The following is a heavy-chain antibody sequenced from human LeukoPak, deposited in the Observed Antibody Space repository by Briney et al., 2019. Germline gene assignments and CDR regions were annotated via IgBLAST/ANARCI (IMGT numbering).Heavy chain of an antibody. J-gene: IGHJ6*02. V-gene: IGHV3-33*01. Sequence: GGPLTLFCAASGFTFSNYGMHCLPQAPGKGRVGGADIWYDGSNKYYADSVKGRFTISRDNSKNTLYVHMNSLRAEDTAVYYCARDRQDRSSWYKYYYGMDVWGQGTTVTVSS. CDR3: ARDRQDRSSWYKYYYGMDV. CDR1: GFTFSNYG. CDR2: IWYDGSNK. D-gene: IGHD6-13*01.